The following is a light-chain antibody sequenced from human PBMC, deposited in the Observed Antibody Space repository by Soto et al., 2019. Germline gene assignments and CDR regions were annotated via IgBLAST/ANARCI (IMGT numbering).Light chain of an antibody. CDR1: QAISSY. Sequence: IQLAQSPSSLSASVGDRVTMTCRASQAISSYLAWYQQKPGKAPQLLIYAASSLESGVPSRLRGSGSGTDFTLHISSLQPEDFATYYCQQVNSYPYSFGHGTKLE. CDR2: AAS. V-gene: IGKV1-9*01. CDR3: QQVNSYPYS. J-gene: IGKJ2*03.